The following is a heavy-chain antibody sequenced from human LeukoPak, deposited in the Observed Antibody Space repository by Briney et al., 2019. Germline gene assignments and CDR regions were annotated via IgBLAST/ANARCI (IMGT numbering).Heavy chain of an antibody. CDR3: AKDLPHYYESSAMGPFDY. Sequence: PGGSLRLSCAASGFTFSSYAMSWVRQAPGKGLEWVSAISSSASSTYYADSVKGRFTISRDNSKNTLYLQMTSLRAEDTAVYYCAKDLPHYYESSAMGPFDYWGQGTLVTVSS. J-gene: IGHJ4*02. CDR1: GFTFSSYA. D-gene: IGHD3-22*01. CDR2: ISSSASST. V-gene: IGHV3-23*01.